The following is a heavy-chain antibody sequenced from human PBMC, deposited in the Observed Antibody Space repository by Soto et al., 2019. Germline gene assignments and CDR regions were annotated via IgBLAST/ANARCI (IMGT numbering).Heavy chain of an antibody. D-gene: IGHD3-22*01. CDR1: GFTFSNAW. CDR3: TTAFLSSGYLALGAFDI. V-gene: IGHV3-15*01. J-gene: IGHJ3*02. Sequence: GGLLLSCAASGFTFSNAWMSGVRQAPGKGLEWVGRIKSKTDGGTTDYAAPVKGRFTISRDDSKNTLYLQMNSLKTEDTAVYYCTTAFLSSGYLALGAFDIWGQGTMVTV. CDR2: IKSKTDGGTT.